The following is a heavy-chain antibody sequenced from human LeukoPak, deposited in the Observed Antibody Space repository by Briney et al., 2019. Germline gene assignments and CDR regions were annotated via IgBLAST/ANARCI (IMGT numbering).Heavy chain of an antibody. CDR2: ISGSGGST. V-gene: IGHV3-23*01. CDR3: AREERLTGTTIY. Sequence: GGSLRLSCAASGFTVSSNYMSWVRQAPGKRLEWVSAISGSGGSTYYADSVKGRFTISRDNSKNTLYLQMNSLRAEDTAVYYCAREERLTGTTIYWGQGTLVTVSS. CDR1: GFTVSSNY. D-gene: IGHD1-7*01. J-gene: IGHJ4*02.